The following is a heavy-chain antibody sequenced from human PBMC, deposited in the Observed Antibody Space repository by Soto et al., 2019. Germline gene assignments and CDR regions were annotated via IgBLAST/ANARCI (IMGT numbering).Heavy chain of an antibody. V-gene: IGHV3-23*01. CDR3: AKVFCFGELLSNDYYGVDV. CDR2: ISGTAGST. CDR1: GFAFTKPA. D-gene: IGHD3-10*01. Sequence: GGSRRLSCAASGFAFTKPAMAWVRQAPGKGLEWVSGISGTAGSTYHSDSVKGRLTISRDNSKNTLYLQMNSLRAEDTALFYCAKVFCFGELLSNDYYGVDVWGQGTTVTVSS. J-gene: IGHJ6*02.